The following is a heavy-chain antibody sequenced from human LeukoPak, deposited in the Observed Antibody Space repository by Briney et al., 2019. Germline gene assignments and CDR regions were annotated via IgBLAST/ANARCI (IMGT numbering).Heavy chain of an antibody. J-gene: IGHJ3*02. Sequence: GESLKISCKGSGXSFTDYWISWVRQMPGKGVEWMGRIDPSDSYTNYSPSFQGHVTISADKSISTAYLQWSSLKASDTATYYCARHYRYYYDSSDYYYGASGAFDIWGQGTMVTVSS. CDR1: GXSFTDYW. CDR3: ARHYRYYYDSSDYYYGASGAFDI. V-gene: IGHV5-10-1*01. D-gene: IGHD3-22*01. CDR2: IDPSDSYT.